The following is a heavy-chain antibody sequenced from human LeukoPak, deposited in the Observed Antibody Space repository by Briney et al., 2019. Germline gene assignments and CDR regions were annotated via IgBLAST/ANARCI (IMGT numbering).Heavy chain of an antibody. D-gene: IGHD3-10*01. V-gene: IGHV1-18*04. CDR1: GCTFTSYG. Sequence: ASVKVSCKASGCTFTSYGISWVRQAPGQGLEWMGWISAYNGNTNYAQKLQGRVTMTTDTSTSTAYMELRSLRSDDTAVYYGARDRGVNYYFDYWGQGTLVTVSS. CDR2: ISAYNGNT. CDR3: ARDRGVNYYFDY. J-gene: IGHJ4*02.